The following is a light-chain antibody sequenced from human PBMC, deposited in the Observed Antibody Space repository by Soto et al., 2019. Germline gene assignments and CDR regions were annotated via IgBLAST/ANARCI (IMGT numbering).Light chain of an antibody. CDR1: SSNIGAGFD. CDR2: DNT. Sequence: QSVLTQPPSVSGAPGQRVTISFTGTSSNIGAGFDVHWYQKLPGTAPKLLIFDNTNRPSGVPDRFSASRSGTSASLAITGLQAGDEADYFCQSYDSSLSGSVVFGGGTKVTVL. CDR3: QSYDSSLSGSVV. J-gene: IGLJ2*01. V-gene: IGLV1-40*01.